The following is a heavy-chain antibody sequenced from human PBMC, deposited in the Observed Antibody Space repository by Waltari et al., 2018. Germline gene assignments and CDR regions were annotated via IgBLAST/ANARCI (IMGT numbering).Heavy chain of an antibody. CDR1: GFTFTSYG. Sequence: QVQLVESGGGVVQPGRSLRLSCAASGFTFTSYGMHWVRQAPGKGLEWLAVMWYDGSNQYYADSVKSRFTISRDSSKSTLYLQMNSLGPQDTAVYYCARQGYSGSSLTYDYWGQGTLVTVSS. V-gene: IGHV3-33*01. J-gene: IGHJ4*02. CDR3: ARQGYSGSSLTYDY. D-gene: IGHD6-13*01. CDR2: MWYDGSNQ.